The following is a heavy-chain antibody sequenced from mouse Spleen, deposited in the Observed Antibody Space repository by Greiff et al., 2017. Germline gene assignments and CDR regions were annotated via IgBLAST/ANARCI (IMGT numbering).Heavy chain of an antibody. V-gene: IGHV5-9*04. J-gene: IGHJ3*01. CDR2: ISSGGGNT. D-gene: IGHD2-1*01. CDR3: ARHGNYVWFAY. Sequence: EVQRVESGGGLVKPGGSLKLSCAASGFTFSSYTMSWVRQTPAKRLEWVATISSGGGNTYYPDSVKGRFTISRDNARNTLYLQMSSLRSEDTAMYYCARHGNYVWFAYWGQGTLVTVSA. CDR1: GFTFSSYT.